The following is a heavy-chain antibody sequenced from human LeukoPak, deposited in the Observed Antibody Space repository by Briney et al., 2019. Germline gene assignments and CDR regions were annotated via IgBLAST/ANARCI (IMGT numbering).Heavy chain of an antibody. CDR3: AREVTTLDY. V-gene: IGHV3-74*01. CDR2: INTDGRTS. J-gene: IGHJ4*02. D-gene: IGHD4-17*01. Sequence: QSGGSLRLSCAASGFTFSTYWMHWVRQAPGKGLVWVSRINTDGRTSAYADSVKGRFTISRDNAKNTLYLQMNSLRAEDTAVYYCAREVTTLDYWGQGTLVTVSS. CDR1: GFTFSTYW.